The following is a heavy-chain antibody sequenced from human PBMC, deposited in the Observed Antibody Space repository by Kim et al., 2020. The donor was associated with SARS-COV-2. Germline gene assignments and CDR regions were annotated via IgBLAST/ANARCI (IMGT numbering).Heavy chain of an antibody. CDR3: AREWMVRGVIVYYYYGMDV. Sequence: SETLSLTCAVYGGSFSGYYWSWIRQPPGKGLEWIGEINHSGSTNYNPSLKSRVTISVDTSKNQFSLKLSYVTAADTAVYYCAREWMVRGVIVYYYYGMDVWGQGTTVTVSS. D-gene: IGHD3-10*01. CDR1: GGSFSGYY. J-gene: IGHJ6*02. V-gene: IGHV4-34*01. CDR2: INHSGST.